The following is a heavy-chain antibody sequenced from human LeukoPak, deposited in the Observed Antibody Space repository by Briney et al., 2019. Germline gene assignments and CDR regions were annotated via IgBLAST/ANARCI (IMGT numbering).Heavy chain of an antibody. CDR3: ARAPRKGVAARPGWFDP. J-gene: IGHJ5*02. CDR1: GGSISSSSYY. Sequence: PSETLSLTCTVSGGSISSSSYYWGWIRQPPGKGLEWIGSIYYSGSTYYNPSLKSRVTISVDTSKNQFSLKLSSVTAADTAVYYCARAPRKGVAARPGWFDPWGQGTLVTVSS. CDR2: IYYSGST. V-gene: IGHV4-39*01. D-gene: IGHD6-6*01.